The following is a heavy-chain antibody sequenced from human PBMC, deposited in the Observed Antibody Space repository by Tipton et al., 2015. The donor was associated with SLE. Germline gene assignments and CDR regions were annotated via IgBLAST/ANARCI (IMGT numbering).Heavy chain of an antibody. Sequence: SLRLSCAASGFTFSSYGMHWVRQAPGKGLEWVAVIWYDGSNKYYADSVKGRFTISRDNSKNTLYLQMNSLRAEDTAVYYCARGSVAAAGTGWFDPWGQGTLVTVSS. D-gene: IGHD6-13*01. CDR1: GFTFSSYG. V-gene: IGHV3-33*01. J-gene: IGHJ5*02. CDR3: ARGSVAAAGTGWFDP. CDR2: IWYDGSNK.